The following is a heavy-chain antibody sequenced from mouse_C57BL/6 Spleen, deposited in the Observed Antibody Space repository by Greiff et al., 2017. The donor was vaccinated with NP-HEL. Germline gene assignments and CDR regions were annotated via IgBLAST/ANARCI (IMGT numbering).Heavy chain of an antibody. CDR2: IDPSDSYT. CDR1: GYTFTSYW. V-gene: IGHV1-50*01. D-gene: IGHD2-4*01. Sequence: QVQLQQPGAELVKPGASVKLSCKASGYTFTSYWMQWVKQRPGQGLEWIGEIDPSDSYTNYNQKFKGKATLTVDTSTSTAYMQLSSLTSEDSAVYYCARSLDYDDYYYAMDYWGQGTSVTVSS. CDR3: ARSLDYDDYYYAMDY. J-gene: IGHJ4*01.